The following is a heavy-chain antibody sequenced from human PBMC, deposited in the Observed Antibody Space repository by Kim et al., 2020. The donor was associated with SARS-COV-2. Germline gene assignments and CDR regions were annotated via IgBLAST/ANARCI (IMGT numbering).Heavy chain of an antibody. CDR1: GGTFSSYA. D-gene: IGHD3-16*01. Sequence: SVKVSCKASGGTFSSYAISWVRQAPGQGLEWMGGIIPIFGTANYAQKFQGRVTITADESTSTAYMELSSLRSEDTAVYYCARGGIYDYVWGSYRNYYYYGMDVWGQGTTVTVSS. V-gene: IGHV1-69*13. CDR2: IIPIFGTA. J-gene: IGHJ6*02. CDR3: ARGGIYDYVWGSYRNYYYYGMDV.